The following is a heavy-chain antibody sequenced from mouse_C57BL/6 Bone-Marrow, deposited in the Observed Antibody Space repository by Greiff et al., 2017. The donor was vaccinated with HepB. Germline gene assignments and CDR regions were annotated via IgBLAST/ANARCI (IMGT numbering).Heavy chain of an antibody. CDR3: ARGRLREDWYFDV. CDR1: GYTFTSYW. CDR2: IHPNSGST. J-gene: IGHJ1*03. Sequence: QVQLQHPGAELVKPGASVKLSCKASGYTFTSYWMHWVKQRPGQGLEWIGMIHPNSGSTNYNEKFKSKATLTVDKSSSTAYMQLSSLTSEDSAVYYCARGRLREDWYFDVWGTGTTVTVSS. D-gene: IGHD2-2*01. V-gene: IGHV1-64*01.